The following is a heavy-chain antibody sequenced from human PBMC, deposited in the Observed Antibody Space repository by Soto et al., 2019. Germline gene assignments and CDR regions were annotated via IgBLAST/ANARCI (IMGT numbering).Heavy chain of an antibody. J-gene: IGHJ4*02. CDR2: ISGSGGST. CDR3: AKDYCTNGVCYLVAQQLIYVGGYFDY. D-gene: IGHD2-8*01. Sequence: GGSLRLSCAASGFTFSSYAMSWVRQAPGKGLEWVSAISGSGGSTYYADSVKGRFTISRDNSKNTLYLQMNSLRAEDTAVYYCAKDYCTNGVCYLVAQQLIYVGGYFDYWGQGTLVTVSS. V-gene: IGHV3-23*01. CDR1: GFTFSSYA.